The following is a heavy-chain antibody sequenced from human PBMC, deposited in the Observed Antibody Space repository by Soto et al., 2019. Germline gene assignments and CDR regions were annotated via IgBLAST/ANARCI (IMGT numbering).Heavy chain of an antibody. J-gene: IGHJ2*01. Sequence: GGSLRLSCAASGFTFSSYAMSWVRQAPGKGLEWVSAISGSGGSTYYADSVKGRYTIFRDNSKNTLYLQMNSLRAEDTAVSYGAKAVVGATEAWYFDLWGRGTLVTVSS. D-gene: IGHD1-26*01. CDR1: GFTFSSYA. V-gene: IGHV3-23*01. CDR3: AKAVVGATEAWYFDL. CDR2: ISGSGGST.